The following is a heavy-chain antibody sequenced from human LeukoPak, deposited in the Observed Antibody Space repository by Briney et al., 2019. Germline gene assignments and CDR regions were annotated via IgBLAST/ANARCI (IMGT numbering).Heavy chain of an antibody. D-gene: IGHD6-19*01. CDR2: ISAYNGNT. CDR3: VRVIWYSSGWPDAFDI. V-gene: IGHV1-18*01. CDR1: GYTFTSYG. J-gene: IGHJ3*02. Sequence: GASVKVSCKASGYTFTSYGISWVRQAPGQGLEWMGWISAYNGNTNYAQKLQGRVTMTTDTSTSTAYMELRSLRSDDTAVYYCVRVIWYSSGWPDAFDIWGQGTMVTVSS.